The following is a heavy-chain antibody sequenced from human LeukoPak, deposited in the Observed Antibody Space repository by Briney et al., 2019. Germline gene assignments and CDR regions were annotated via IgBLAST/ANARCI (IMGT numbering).Heavy chain of an antibody. CDR3: ARDLYCGGDCYLDAFDI. V-gene: IGHV3-53*01. J-gene: IGHJ3*02. D-gene: IGHD2-21*02. CDR1: GFTVSSNY. CDR2: IYSGGST. Sequence: QPGGSLRLSCAASGFTVSSNYMSWVRQAPGKGLEWVSVIYSGGSTYYADSVKGRFTISRDNSKNTLYLQMNSLRAEDTAVYYCARDLYCGGDCYLDAFDIWGQGTMVTVSS.